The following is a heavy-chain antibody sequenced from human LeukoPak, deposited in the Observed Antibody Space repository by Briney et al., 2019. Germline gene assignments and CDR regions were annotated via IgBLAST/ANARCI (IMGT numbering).Heavy chain of an antibody. CDR1: GGSISSYY. D-gene: IGHD6-19*01. J-gene: IGHJ2*01. V-gene: IGHV4-4*07. Sequence: SETLSLTCTVSGGSISSYYWSWIRQPAGKRLEWIGRIYTSGSTNYNPSLKSRVTMSVDTSKNQFSLKLNSVTAADTAVYYCARVAMSSGWYGCFDLWGRGTLVTVSS. CDR3: ARVAMSSGWYGCFDL. CDR2: IYTSGST.